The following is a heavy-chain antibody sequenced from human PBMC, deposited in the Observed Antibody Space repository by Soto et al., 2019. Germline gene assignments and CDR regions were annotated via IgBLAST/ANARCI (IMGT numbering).Heavy chain of an antibody. CDR2: INPNSGGT. V-gene: IGHV1-2*02. Sequence: ASVKVSCKASGYTFSDYYIHWVRQAPGQGLEWMGWINPNSGGTKYAPKFQGGVTMTRDTSITTAYMELSRLRSGDTAVYYCAREPATAQPGGVDFWGKGTLVTFPS. D-gene: IGHD1-1*01. CDR1: GYTFSDYY. CDR3: AREPATAQPGGVDF. J-gene: IGHJ4*02.